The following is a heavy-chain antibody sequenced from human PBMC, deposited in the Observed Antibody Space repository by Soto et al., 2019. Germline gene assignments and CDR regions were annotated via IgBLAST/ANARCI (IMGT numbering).Heavy chain of an antibody. CDR2: IYYTGRT. Sequence: QVQLQESGPGLVKPSETLSLTCTVSGGSISTGDYYWSWIRQPPGKDLELIGYIYYTGRTYYNPSLRSRVTTSVDTSKLQFSLKLRSVTAADTAVYYCVRETCASASCPWGWFDSWGQGTLVTVSS. D-gene: IGHD2-2*01. V-gene: IGHV4-30-4*01. J-gene: IGHJ5*01. CDR1: GGSISTGDYY. CDR3: VRETCASASCPWGWFDS.